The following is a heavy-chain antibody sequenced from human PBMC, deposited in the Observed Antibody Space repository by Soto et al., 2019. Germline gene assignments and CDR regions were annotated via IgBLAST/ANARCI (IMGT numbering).Heavy chain of an antibody. Sequence: ASVKVSCKASGYTFTGYYMHWVRQAPGQGPEWMGWVNPKSGDTMYAQKFQGRVTMTRDTSISTGYMELSRLRFDDTAVYYCARRPMWQQQVPDYGMDVWGQGTTVTVSS. V-gene: IGHV1-2*02. D-gene: IGHD6-13*01. J-gene: IGHJ6*02. CDR3: ARRPMWQQQVPDYGMDV. CDR2: VNPKSGDT. CDR1: GYTFTGYY.